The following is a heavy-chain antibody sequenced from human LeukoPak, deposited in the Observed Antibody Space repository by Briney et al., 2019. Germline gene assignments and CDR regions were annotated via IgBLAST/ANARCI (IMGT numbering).Heavy chain of an antibody. Sequence: PGRSLRLSCAASGFTFSSYSMNWVRQAPGKGLEWVSSISSSSSYIYYADSVKGRFTISRDNAKNSLYLQMNSLRAEDTAVYYCARFDSSGWYDGDYWGQGTLVTVSS. V-gene: IGHV3-21*01. CDR3: ARFDSSGWYDGDY. CDR1: GFTFSSYS. CDR2: ISSSSSYI. J-gene: IGHJ4*02. D-gene: IGHD6-19*01.